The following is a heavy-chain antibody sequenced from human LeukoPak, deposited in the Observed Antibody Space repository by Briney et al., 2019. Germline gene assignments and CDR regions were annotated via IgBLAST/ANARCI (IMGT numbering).Heavy chain of an antibody. CDR3: AKSHYDYVWGSYRYIPFDY. J-gene: IGHJ4*02. CDR2: ISGSGGST. Sequence: EPGGSLRLSCAASGFTFSSYAMSWVRQAPGKGLEWVSAISGSGGSTYYADSVKGRFTISRDNSKNTLYLQMNSLRAEDTAVYYRAKSHYDYVWGSYRYIPFDYWGQGTLVTVSS. CDR1: GFTFSSYA. V-gene: IGHV3-23*01. D-gene: IGHD3-16*02.